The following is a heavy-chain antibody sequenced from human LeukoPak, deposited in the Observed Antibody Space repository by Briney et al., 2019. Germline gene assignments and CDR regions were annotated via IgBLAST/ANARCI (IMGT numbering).Heavy chain of an antibody. Sequence: GGSLRLSCVASGITFSRYWMTWVRQAPGKGLEWVANIKQDGSEKNYVESVKGRFTISRDNAKNSVFLQTNSLRGEDTAVYYCARDVNGGYFDYWGQGTLVTVSS. CDR2: IKQDGSEK. CDR3: ARDVNGGYFDY. J-gene: IGHJ4*02. CDR1: GITFSRYW. D-gene: IGHD4-23*01. V-gene: IGHV3-7*01.